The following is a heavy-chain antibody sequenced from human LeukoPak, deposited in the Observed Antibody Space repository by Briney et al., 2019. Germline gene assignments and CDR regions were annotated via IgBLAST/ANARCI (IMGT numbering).Heavy chain of an antibody. CDR3: ARGIAALKRSLTS. J-gene: IGHJ4*02. V-gene: IGHV4-34*01. Sequence: SETLSLTCAVYGGSFSGYYWSWIRQPPGKGLEWIGEINHSGSTNYNPSLKSRVTISVDTSKNQFSLKLSSVTAADTAVYYRARGIAALKRSLTSWGQGTLVTVSS. D-gene: IGHD6-6*01. CDR1: GGSFSGYY. CDR2: INHSGST.